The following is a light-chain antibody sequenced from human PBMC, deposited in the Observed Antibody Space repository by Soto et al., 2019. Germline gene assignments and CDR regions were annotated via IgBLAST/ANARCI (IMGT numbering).Light chain of an antibody. CDR3: QQYTYSPWT. CDR2: GAS. CDR1: QTISSSY. V-gene: IGKV3-20*01. J-gene: IGKJ1*01. Sequence: EVVLTQSPGTLSLSPGERATLSCRTSQTISSSYLGWYQQKPGQAPRLLIYGASSRATGIPDRFSGSGSGTDFTLTISRLEAEDFAVYYCQQYTYSPWTFGQGTKVENK.